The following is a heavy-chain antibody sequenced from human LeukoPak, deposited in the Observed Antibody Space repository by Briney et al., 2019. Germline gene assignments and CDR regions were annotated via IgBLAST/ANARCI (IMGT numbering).Heavy chain of an antibody. CDR1: GGSFSGYY. Sequence: SETLSLTCAVYGGSFSGYYWSWIRQPPGKGLEWLGEINHSGSTNYNPSLKSRVTISVDTSKDQFPLKLSSVTAADTAVYYCARERKKLTIFGVAKAFDIWGQGTMVTVSS. J-gene: IGHJ3*02. D-gene: IGHD3-3*01. V-gene: IGHV4-34*01. CDR2: INHSGST. CDR3: ARERKKLTIFGVAKAFDI.